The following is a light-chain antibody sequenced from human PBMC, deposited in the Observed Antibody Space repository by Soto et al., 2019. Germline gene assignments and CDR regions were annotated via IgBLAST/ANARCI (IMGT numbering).Light chain of an antibody. CDR3: QQYGGSPIT. V-gene: IGKV3-20*01. CDR1: RSVSSR. Sequence: EIVLTQSPGTLSLSPGERATLSCRASRSVSSRLAWYQQKPGQAPRLLISGASSRATGIPDRFSGSGSATDFTLTISRLEPEDFALYYCQQYGGSPITFGQGTRLEI. CDR2: GAS. J-gene: IGKJ5*01.